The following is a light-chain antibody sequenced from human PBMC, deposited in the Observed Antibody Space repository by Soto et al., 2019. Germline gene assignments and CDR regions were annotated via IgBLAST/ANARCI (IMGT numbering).Light chain of an antibody. V-gene: IGLV2-23*02. CDR1: SNNIGGYSL. CDR2: EVN. J-gene: IGLJ2*01. Sequence: QSALTQPASVSGSPGQSITISCTGSSNNIGGYSLVSWYQQSPGKVPKLLSFEVNKRPSGVSDRFSGSKSGDTASLTISGLQAEDEADYYCCSYAGSVVFGGGTQLTVL. CDR3: CSYAGSVV.